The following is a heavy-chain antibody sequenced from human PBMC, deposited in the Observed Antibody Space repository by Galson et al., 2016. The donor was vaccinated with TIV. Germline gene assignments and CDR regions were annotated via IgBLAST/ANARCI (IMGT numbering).Heavy chain of an antibody. CDR3: ARDRMSPLVGATQDF. CDR2: ISGYSGNT. V-gene: IGHV1-18*01. CDR1: GYTSTDYG. D-gene: IGHD1-26*01. J-gene: IGHJ4*02. Sequence: SVKVSCKASGYTSTDYGISWVRQAPGQGLEWMGWISGYSGNTNHAQKFQGRVTMTTNTSTRTAYMELRSLRPDDTAVYYCARDRMSPLVGATQDFWGQGTLVSVSS.